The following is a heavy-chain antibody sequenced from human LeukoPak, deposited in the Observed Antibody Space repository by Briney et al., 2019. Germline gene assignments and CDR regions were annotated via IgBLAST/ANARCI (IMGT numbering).Heavy chain of an antibody. CDR3: AKGKNYPATTDAFDI. J-gene: IGHJ3*02. V-gene: IGHV1-2*02. CDR2: INPNSGGT. Sequence: ASVKVSCKASGYTFTGYYMHWVRQAPGQGLEWMGWINPNSGGTNYAQKFQGRVTMTRDTSISTAYMELSRLRSDDTAVYYCAKGKNYPATTDAFDIWGQGTMVTVSS. CDR1: GYTFTGYY. D-gene: IGHD5-12*01.